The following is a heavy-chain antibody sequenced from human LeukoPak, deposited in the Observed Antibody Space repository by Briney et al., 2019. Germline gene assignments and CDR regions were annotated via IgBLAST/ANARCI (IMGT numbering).Heavy chain of an antibody. CDR3: ARGVYGDYASLWAFDI. CDR2: ISAYNGNT. V-gene: IGHV1-18*01. CDR1: GYTFTSYG. J-gene: IGHJ3*02. D-gene: IGHD4-17*01. Sequence: GASVKVSCKASGYTFTSYGISWVRQAPGQGLEWMGWISAYNGNTNYAQKLQGRVTMTTDTSTSTAYMELRSLRSDVTAVYYCARGVYGDYASLWAFDIWGQGTMVTVSS.